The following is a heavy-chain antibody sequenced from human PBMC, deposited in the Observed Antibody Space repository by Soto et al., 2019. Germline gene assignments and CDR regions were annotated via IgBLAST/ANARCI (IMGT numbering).Heavy chain of an antibody. CDR2: IYYSGST. J-gene: IGHJ6*02. CDR1: GGSISSSSYY. Sequence: SETLSLTCTVSGGSISSSSYYWGWIRHPPGKGLEWIGSIYYSGSTYYNPSLKSRVTISVDTSKNQFSLKLSSVTAADTAVYYCARHWGYYGSGSLSNYYYYGMDVWGQGTTVTVSS. V-gene: IGHV4-39*01. D-gene: IGHD3-10*01. CDR3: ARHWGYYGSGSLSNYYYYGMDV.